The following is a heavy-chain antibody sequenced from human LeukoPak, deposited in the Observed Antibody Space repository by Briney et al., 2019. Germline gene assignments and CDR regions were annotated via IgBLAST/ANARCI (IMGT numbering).Heavy chain of an antibody. D-gene: IGHD5-18*01. CDR2: ISNSGGST. CDR1: GFTFSRYA. CDR3: AKEGGYSYYIDY. J-gene: IGHJ4*02. V-gene: IGHV3-23*01. Sequence: GGSLRLSCAASGFTFSRYAMSWVRQAPGKGLEWVSTISNSGGSTYYADSVKGRFTISRDNSKNTLYLQMNSLRAEDTAVYYCAKEGGYSYYIDYWGQGTLVTVSS.